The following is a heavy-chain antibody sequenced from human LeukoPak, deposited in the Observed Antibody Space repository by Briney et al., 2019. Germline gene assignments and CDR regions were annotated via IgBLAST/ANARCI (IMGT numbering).Heavy chain of an antibody. CDR2: IYYSGST. Sequence: PSETLSLTCTVSGGSISSYYWSWIRQPPGKGLEWIGYIYYSGSTNYNPSLKSRVTISVDTSKNQFSLKLSSVTAADTAVYYCARGPLGYCSSTRCFSFDYWGQGTLVTVSS. D-gene: IGHD2-2*01. J-gene: IGHJ4*02. CDR1: GGSISSYY. CDR3: ARGPLGYCSSTRCFSFDY. V-gene: IGHV4-59*12.